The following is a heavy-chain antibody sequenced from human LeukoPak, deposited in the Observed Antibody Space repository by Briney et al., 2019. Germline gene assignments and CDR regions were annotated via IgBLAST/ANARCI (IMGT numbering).Heavy chain of an antibody. CDR2: IASDGSST. D-gene: IGHD4-23*01. J-gene: IGHJ4*02. CDR3: ARGRPHGNDY. CDR1: GFTFSSYW. Sequence: GGSLRLSCAASGFTFSSYWKNWVRQAPGKGLVWVSRIASDGSSTTYADSVKGRFSISRDNAKNTLYLQMNSLRVEDTAVYYCARGRPHGNDYWGQGTLVTVSS. V-gene: IGHV3-74*01.